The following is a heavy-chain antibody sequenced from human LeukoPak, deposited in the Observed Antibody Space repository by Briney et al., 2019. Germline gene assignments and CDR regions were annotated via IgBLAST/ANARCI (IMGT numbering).Heavy chain of an antibody. CDR2: IYPDDSDT. CDR3: ARRDRSGLNIDY. J-gene: IGHJ4*02. V-gene: IGHV5-51*01. Sequence: GESLKISCKGSGYSFSIYWIGWVRQMPGKGLEWVGIIYPDDSDTRYSPSFQGQVTISADKSITTAYLQWSSLKASDTALYYCARRDRSGLNIDYWGQGTLVTVSP. CDR1: GYSFSIYW. D-gene: IGHD6-25*01.